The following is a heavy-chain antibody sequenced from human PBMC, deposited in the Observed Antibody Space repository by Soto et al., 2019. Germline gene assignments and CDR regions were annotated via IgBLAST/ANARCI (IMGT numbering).Heavy chain of an antibody. CDR1: GGSFSGYY. CDR2: INHSGST. J-gene: IGHJ4*02. V-gene: IGHV4-34*01. CDR3: ARGPRSSGWYVY. Sequence: QVQLQQWGAGLLKPSETLSLTCAVYGGSFSGYYWSWIRQPPGKGLEWIGEINHSGSTNYNPSLKSRVTISVDTSKNQFSLNLSSVTAADTAVYYCARGPRSSGWYVYWGQGTLVTVSS. D-gene: IGHD6-19*01.